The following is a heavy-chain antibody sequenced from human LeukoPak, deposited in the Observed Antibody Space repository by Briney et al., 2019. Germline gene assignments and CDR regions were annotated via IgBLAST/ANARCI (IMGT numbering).Heavy chain of an antibody. CDR2: IYHSGST. D-gene: IGHD6-19*01. J-gene: IGHJ4*02. CDR1: GGSISSSFYY. CDR3: ARGLAVAGTPYYFDY. Sequence: PSETLSLTCTVSGGSISSSFYYWGWIRQPPGKGLEWIGSIYHSGSTYYNPSLKSRVTISVDTSRNQFSLNLSSVTAADTAVYYCARGLAVAGTPYYFDYWGQGTLVTVSS. V-gene: IGHV4-39*07.